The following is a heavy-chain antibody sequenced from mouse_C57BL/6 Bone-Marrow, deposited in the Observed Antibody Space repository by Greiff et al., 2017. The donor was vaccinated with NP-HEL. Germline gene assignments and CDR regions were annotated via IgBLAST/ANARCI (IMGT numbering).Heavy chain of an antibody. Sequence: DVHLVESGGDLVKPGGSLKLSCAASGFTFSSYGMSWVRQTPDKRLEWVATISSGGSYTYYPDSVKGRFTISRDNAKNTLYLQMSSLKSEDTAMYYCARHGGWLPYWYFDVWGTGTTVTVSS. D-gene: IGHD2-3*01. V-gene: IGHV5-6*01. CDR3: ARHGGWLPYWYFDV. CDR2: ISSGGSYT. J-gene: IGHJ1*03. CDR1: GFTFSSYG.